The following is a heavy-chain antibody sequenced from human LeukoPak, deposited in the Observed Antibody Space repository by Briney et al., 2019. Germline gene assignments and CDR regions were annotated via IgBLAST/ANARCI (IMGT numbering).Heavy chain of an antibody. V-gene: IGHV3-64*04. D-gene: IGHD6-13*01. CDR1: GFTFSSYA. CDR3: AKGDSSSWSYNWFDP. Sequence: PGGSLRLSCSDSGFTFSSYAMHWVRQAPGKGLQFVSAISENGGSTFYADSVRGRFTISRDNSKNTLYLQMNSLRAEDTAVYYCAKGDSSSWSYNWFDPWGQGTLVTVSS. CDR2: ISENGGST. J-gene: IGHJ5*02.